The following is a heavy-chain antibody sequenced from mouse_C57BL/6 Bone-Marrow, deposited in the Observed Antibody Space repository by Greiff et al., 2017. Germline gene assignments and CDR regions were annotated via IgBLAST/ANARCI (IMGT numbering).Heavy chain of an antibody. D-gene: IGHD1-1*01. V-gene: IGHV1-85*01. J-gene: IGHJ1*03. CDR3: ARLEFDGSSGDWYFDV. CDR1: GYTFTSYD. Sequence: VQLVESGPELVKPGASVKLSCKASGYTFTSYDINWVKQRPGPGLEWIGWIYPRDGSTKYNEKFKGKATLTVDTSSSTAYMERHSLTSEDSAVYFCARLEFDGSSGDWYFDVWGTGTTVTVSS. CDR2: IYPRDGST.